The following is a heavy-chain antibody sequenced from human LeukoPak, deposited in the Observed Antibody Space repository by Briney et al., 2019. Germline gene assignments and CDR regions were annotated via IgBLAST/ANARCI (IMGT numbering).Heavy chain of an antibody. Sequence: ASVKVSCKASGYTFTSYGISWVRQAPGQGLEWMGWISAYNGNTNYAQKLQGRVTMTTDTSTSTAYMELRSLRSDDTAVYYCARLRLYDFWSGYYSPLDYWGQGTLVTVSS. CDR1: GYTFTSYG. V-gene: IGHV1-18*01. CDR3: ARLRLYDFWSGYYSPLDY. J-gene: IGHJ4*02. D-gene: IGHD3-3*01. CDR2: ISAYNGNT.